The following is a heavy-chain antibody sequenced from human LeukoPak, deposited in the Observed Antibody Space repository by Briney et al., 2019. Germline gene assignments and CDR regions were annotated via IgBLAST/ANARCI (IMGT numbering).Heavy chain of an antibody. CDR2: ISGSGSVT. CDR3: ARDTYYSGSYIWFDP. D-gene: IGHD1-26*01. Sequence: GGSLRLSCAASGFTFSNHAMNWVRQAPGKGLEWVSIISGSGSVTYYADSVKGRFTISRDNSRNTLSLQMNNLRAEDTATYYCARDTYYSGSYIWFDPRGQGTLVTVSS. V-gene: IGHV3-23*01. CDR1: GFTFSNHA. J-gene: IGHJ5*02.